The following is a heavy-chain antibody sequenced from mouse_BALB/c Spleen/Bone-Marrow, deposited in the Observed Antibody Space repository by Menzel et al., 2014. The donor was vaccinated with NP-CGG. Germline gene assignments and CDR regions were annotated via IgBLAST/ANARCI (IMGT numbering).Heavy chain of an antibody. Sequence: VQLQESGAELVKPGASVKLSRKASGYTFTSYYMYWVKRRPGQGLEWIGEINPSNGGTNFNEKFKSKATLTVDKSSSTAYMQLSSLTSEDSAVYYCTRGRRDAMDYWGQGTSVTVSS. J-gene: IGHJ4*01. CDR2: INPSNGGT. V-gene: IGHV1S16*01. CDR1: GYTFTSYY. CDR3: TRGRRDAMDY.